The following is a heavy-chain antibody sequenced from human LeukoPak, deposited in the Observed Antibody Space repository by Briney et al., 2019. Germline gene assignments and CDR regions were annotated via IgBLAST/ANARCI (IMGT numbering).Heavy chain of an antibody. Sequence: GGSLRLSCAASGFTFSGYDMHWVRQAPGKGLEWVALIRADGSDKYYADSVKGRFTISRNNSKNTLFLQMNSLRAEDTAVYYCAKDIAAAGGPCAYWGRGTLVTVSS. CDR3: AKDIAAAGGPCAY. D-gene: IGHD6-13*01. CDR2: IRADGSDK. CDR1: GFTFSGYD. V-gene: IGHV3-30*02. J-gene: IGHJ4*02.